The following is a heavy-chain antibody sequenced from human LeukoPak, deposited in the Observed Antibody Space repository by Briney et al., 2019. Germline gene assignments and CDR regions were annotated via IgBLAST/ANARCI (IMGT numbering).Heavy chain of an antibody. CDR1: GGSISSGGYY. CDR2: IYHSGST. Sequence: PSETLSLTCTVSGGSISSGGYYWSWIRQPPGKGLEWIGYIYHSGSTYYNPSLKSRVTISVDRSKNQFSLKLSSVTAADTAVYYCARGGPPEGFLEWTYMDVWGKGTTVTVSS. CDR3: ARGGPPEGFLEWTYMDV. J-gene: IGHJ6*03. V-gene: IGHV4-30-2*01. D-gene: IGHD3-3*01.